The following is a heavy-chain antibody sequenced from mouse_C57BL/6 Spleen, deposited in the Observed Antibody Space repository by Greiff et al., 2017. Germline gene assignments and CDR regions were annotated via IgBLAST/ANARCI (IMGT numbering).Heavy chain of an antibody. J-gene: IGHJ4*01. V-gene: IGHV1-53*01. CDR1: GYTFTSYW. Sequence: QVKLQQPGTELVKPGASVKLSCKASGYTFTSYWMHWVKQRPGQGLEWIGNINPSNGGTNYNEKFKSKATLTVDKSSSTAYMQLSSLTSEDSAVYYCARDVYYGNFLTGAMDYWGQGTSVTVSS. D-gene: IGHD2-1*01. CDR3: ARDVYYGNFLTGAMDY. CDR2: INPSNGGT.